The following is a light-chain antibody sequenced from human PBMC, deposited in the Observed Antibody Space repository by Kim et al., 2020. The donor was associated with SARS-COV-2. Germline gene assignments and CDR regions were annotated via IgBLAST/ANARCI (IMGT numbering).Light chain of an antibody. V-gene: IGKV3D-7*01. CDR3: QQDYNLPRT. CDR1: QSVSSSY. Sequence: PGERVTLSCRASQSVSSSYLTWYQQKPGQAPRHLIYGASTRATGIPARFSGSGSGTDFTLTISSLQPEDFAVYYCQQDYNLPRTFGQGTKV. J-gene: IGKJ1*01. CDR2: GAS.